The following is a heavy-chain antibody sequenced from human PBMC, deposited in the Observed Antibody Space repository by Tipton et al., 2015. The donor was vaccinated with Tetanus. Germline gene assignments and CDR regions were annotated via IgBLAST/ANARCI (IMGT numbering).Heavy chain of an antibody. D-gene: IGHD6-13*01. J-gene: IGHJ6*02. Sequence: TLSLTCAVYRGSFSGYYWSWIRQPPGKGLEWIGEINHSGSTNYNPSLKSRVTISVDTSKNQFSLKLSSVTAADTAVYYCVRGGNFYAMDVWGQGTTVTVSS. V-gene: IGHV4-34*01. CDR3: VRGGNFYAMDV. CDR2: INHSGST. CDR1: RGSFSGYY.